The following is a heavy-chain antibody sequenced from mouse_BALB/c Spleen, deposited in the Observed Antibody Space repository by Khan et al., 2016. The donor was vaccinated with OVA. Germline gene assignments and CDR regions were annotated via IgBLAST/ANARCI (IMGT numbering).Heavy chain of an antibody. V-gene: IGHV5-17*02. Sequence: EVELVESGGGLVQPGGSRKLSCAASGFTFSSFGMHWVRQAPEKGLEWVAYISSGSSTIYYAETVKGRFTISRDSPRNTLFLQMTSLRSEDTAMYYCASSNLDYWGQGTTLTVSS. CDR1: GFTFSSFG. CDR3: ASSNLDY. J-gene: IGHJ2*01. CDR2: ISSGSSTI.